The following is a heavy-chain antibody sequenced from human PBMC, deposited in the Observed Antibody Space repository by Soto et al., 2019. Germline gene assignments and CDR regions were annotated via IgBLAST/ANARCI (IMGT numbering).Heavy chain of an antibody. Sequence: GGSLRLSCAASGFMFDDYGMSWVRQAPGKGLEWVSGINWSGGSTGYTDSVKGRFTISRDNAKNSLYLQMNSLRVEDTALYHCARAPSSSVHYYYMDVWGKGTTVTVSS. J-gene: IGHJ6*03. CDR1: GFMFDDYG. V-gene: IGHV3-20*01. D-gene: IGHD6-6*01. CDR3: ARAPSSSVHYYYMDV. CDR2: INWSGGST.